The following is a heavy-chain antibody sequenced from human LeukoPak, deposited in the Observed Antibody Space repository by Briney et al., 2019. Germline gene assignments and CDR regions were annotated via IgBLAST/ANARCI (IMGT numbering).Heavy chain of an antibody. CDR1: GYTFTNYG. V-gene: IGHV1-69*10. CDR3: ASGYGEYFQH. D-gene: IGHD3-22*01. CDR2: IIPIFGIA. Sequence: GASVKVSCKASGYTFTNYGITWVRQAPGQGLEWMGGIIPIFGIANYAQKFQGRVTITADKSTSTAYMELSSLRSEDTAVYYCASGYGEYFQHWGQGTLVTVSS. J-gene: IGHJ1*01.